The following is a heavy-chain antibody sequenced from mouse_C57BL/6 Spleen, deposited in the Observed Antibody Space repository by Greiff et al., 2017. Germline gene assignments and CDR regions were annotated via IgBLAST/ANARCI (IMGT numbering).Heavy chain of an antibody. CDR2: IDPSDSET. J-gene: IGHJ2*01. CDR1: GYTFTSYW. D-gene: IGHD2-4*01. CDR3: ALYDYDDAAFDY. Sequence: QVHVKQPGAELVRPGSSVKLSCKASGYTFTSYWMHWVKQRPIQGLEWIGNIDPSDSETHYNQKFKDKATLTVDKSSSTAYMQLSSLTSEDSAVYYCALYDYDDAAFDYWGQGTTLTVSS. V-gene: IGHV1-52*01.